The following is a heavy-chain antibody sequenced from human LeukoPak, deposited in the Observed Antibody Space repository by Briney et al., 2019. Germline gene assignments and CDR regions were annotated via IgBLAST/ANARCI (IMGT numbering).Heavy chain of an antibody. Sequence: ASVKVSCKASGGSFSNYAISWVRQAPGQGLEWMGGIVPILSATNYARKFQGRVTMTAGESTSTAYMELSSLRSDDTAVYYCARGPPPYTEGDLFYYYGLDVWGQGTTVTVSS. CDR2: IVPILSAT. CDR3: ARGPPPYTEGDLFYYYGLDV. D-gene: IGHD3-16*01. CDR1: GGSFSNYA. J-gene: IGHJ6*02. V-gene: IGHV1-69*01.